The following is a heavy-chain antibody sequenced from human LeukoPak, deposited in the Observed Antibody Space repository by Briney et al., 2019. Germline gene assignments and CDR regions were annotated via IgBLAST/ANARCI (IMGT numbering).Heavy chain of an antibody. V-gene: IGHV1-18*01. CDR1: GYTFTSYG. CDR3: ATEAARVAGRYYYYYYMDV. CDR2: ISAYNGNT. Sequence: ASVKVSCKASGYTFTSYGISWVRQAPGQGLEWMGWISAYNGNTNYAQKFQGRVTMTEDTSTDTAYMELSSLRSEDTAVYYCATEAARVAGRYYYYYYMDVWGKGTTVTVSS. J-gene: IGHJ6*03. D-gene: IGHD6-19*01.